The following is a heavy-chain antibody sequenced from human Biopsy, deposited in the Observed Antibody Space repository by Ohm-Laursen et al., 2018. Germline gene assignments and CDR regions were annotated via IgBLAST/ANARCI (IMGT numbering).Heavy chain of an antibody. CDR1: GYTLSGYY. CDR3: ARLTRSTPTTGV. CDR2: INPDSGVT. Sequence: SVKVSCKASGYTLSGYYMHWVRQAPGQGLEWMGWINPDSGVTNYAQKFQGRVTMTRDTSISTAYMELSRLGSDDTAVYYCARLTRSTPTTGVWGQGTLVTVSS. V-gene: IGHV1-2*02. D-gene: IGHD2-8*01. J-gene: IGHJ4*02.